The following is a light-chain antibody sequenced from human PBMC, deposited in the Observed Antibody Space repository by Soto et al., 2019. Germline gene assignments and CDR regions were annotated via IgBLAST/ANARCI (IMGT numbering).Light chain of an antibody. CDR1: QGIRND. V-gene: IGKV1-6*01. Sequence: ATQLTQSPSSLSASVGDRVSITCRASQGIRNDLGWYQHKPGKAPKLLIHGASSLQSGVPSRFSGSASGTEFTLTISSLQPEDLASYYCLQDHSYPWTFGQGTKVDIK. CDR2: GAS. CDR3: LQDHSYPWT. J-gene: IGKJ1*01.